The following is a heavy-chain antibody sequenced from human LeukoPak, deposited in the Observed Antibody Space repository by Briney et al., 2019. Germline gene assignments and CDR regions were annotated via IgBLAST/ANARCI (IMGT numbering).Heavy chain of an antibody. CDR2: ISYDGNNK. D-gene: IGHD3-22*01. J-gene: IGHJ4*01. CDR1: GCAFSKYA. Sequence: GGSLRLSWAASGCAFSKYAMHWVRPAPGRGLEWVGAISYDGNNKYYAASVTGRSTISRDNSKNTLYLQRNSLRAEDTAVYYCARGPRFAIRLIVVVTTAHFDYWGQGTLVTVSS. V-gene: IGHV3-30*04. CDR3: ARGPRFAIRLIVVVTTAHFDY.